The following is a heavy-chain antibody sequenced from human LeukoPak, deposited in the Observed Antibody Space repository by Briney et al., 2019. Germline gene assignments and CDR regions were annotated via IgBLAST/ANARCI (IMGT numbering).Heavy chain of an antibody. D-gene: IGHD2-15*01. V-gene: IGHV5-51*01. Sequence: GESLKISCKDSGYNFTSYWIGWVRQMPGKGLEWMGIIYPADSDIRYSPSFQGQVTISADKSISTAYLQWSSLKASDTAMYYCARQEYCSGGSCYTWFDPWGQGTLVTVSS. CDR2: IYPADSDI. CDR3: ARQEYCSGGSCYTWFDP. J-gene: IGHJ5*02. CDR1: GYNFTSYW.